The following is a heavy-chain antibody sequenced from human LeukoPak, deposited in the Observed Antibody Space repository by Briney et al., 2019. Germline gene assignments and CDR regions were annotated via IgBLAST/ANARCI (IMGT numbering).Heavy chain of an antibody. V-gene: IGHV3-23*01. CDR2: INGSGGRT. Sequence: GGSLRLSCAASGFTFSSYAMSWVRQAQGKGLEWVSAINGSGGRTYYADSLKGRFTISRDNPKNTLFLQMNTLRAEVTAVYYCAKETANCGGDCYSLHDHWGQGTLVTVSS. CDR1: GFTFSSYA. CDR3: AKETANCGGDCYSLHDH. D-gene: IGHD2-21*02. J-gene: IGHJ4*02.